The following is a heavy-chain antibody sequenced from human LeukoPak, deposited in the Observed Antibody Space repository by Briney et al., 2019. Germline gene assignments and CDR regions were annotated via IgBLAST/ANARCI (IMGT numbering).Heavy chain of an antibody. CDR3: AKDSRYNSNWKTGDY. CDR1: GFTFSDFT. Sequence: GGSLRLSCIASGFTFSDFTMHWVRQVSGKGLEWVGRIRDKAASYATVYAASMKGRFTISRDDSKNTAYLQMNSLRTEDTAVYYCAKDSRYNSNWKTGDYWGQGTLVTVSS. CDR2: IRDKAASYAT. V-gene: IGHV3-73*01. J-gene: IGHJ4*02. D-gene: IGHD6-13*01.